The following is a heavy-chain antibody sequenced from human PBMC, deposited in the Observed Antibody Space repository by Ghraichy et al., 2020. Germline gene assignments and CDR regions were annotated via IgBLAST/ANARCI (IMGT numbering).Heavy chain of an antibody. J-gene: IGHJ4*02. CDR2: IYTSGST. V-gene: IGHV4-4*07. CDR3: ARSYYYGSGSLDYFDY. CDR1: GGSISSYY. D-gene: IGHD3-10*01. Sequence: TLSLTCTVSGGSISSYYWSWIRQPAGKGLEWIGRIYTSGSTNYNPSLKSRVTMSVDTSKNQFSLKLSSVTAADTAVYYCARSYYYGSGSLDYFDYWGQGTLVTVSS.